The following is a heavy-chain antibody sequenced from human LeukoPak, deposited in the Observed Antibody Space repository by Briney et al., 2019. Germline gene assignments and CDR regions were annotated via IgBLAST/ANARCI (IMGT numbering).Heavy chain of an antibody. J-gene: IGHJ4*02. V-gene: IGHV4-39*07. Sequence: SETLSLTCTVSGGSISSSSYYWGWIRQPPGKGLEWIGSTYYSGSTYYNPSLKSRVTISVDTSKNQFSLKLSSVTAADTAVYYCARERSSTSCYQDWGQGTLVTVSS. CDR3: ARERSSTSCYQD. CDR1: GGSISSSSYY. D-gene: IGHD2-2*01. CDR2: TYYSGST.